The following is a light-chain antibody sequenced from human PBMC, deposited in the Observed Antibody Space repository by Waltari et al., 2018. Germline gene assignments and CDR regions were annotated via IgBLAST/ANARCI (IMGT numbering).Light chain of an antibody. J-gene: IGKJ1*01. CDR1: QSVSSN. Sequence: EIVMTQSPATPSVSPGERATLSCRASQSVSSNLAWYQQKPGQAPRLLIYGASTRATGIPARFSGSGSGTEFTLTISSLQSEDFAVYYCQQYNNWLTWTFGQGTKVEIK. V-gene: IGKV3-15*01. CDR3: QQYNNWLTWT. CDR2: GAS.